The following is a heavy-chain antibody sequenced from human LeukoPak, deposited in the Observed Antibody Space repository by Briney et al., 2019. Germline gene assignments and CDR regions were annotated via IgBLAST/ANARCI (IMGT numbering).Heavy chain of an antibody. CDR3: AKGVYYGSGSYDS. CDR1: GFTFSSYA. CDR2: ISSTSTYI. D-gene: IGHD3-10*01. V-gene: IGHV3-21*01. Sequence: PGGSLRLSCAASGFTFSSYAMNWVRQAPGKGLEWVSSISSTSTYIYYADSVKGRFTISRDNAKNSLYLQMNSLRVEDTAVYYCAKGVYYGSGSYDSWGQGTLVTVSS. J-gene: IGHJ4*02.